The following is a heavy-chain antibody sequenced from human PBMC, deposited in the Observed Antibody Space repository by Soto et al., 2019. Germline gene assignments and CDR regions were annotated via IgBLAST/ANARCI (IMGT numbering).Heavy chain of an antibody. CDR2: IIPIFGTA. Sequence: SVKVSCKASGYNLGAYYTYWVRQAPGQGLEWMGGIIPIFGTANYAQKFQGRVTITADESTSTAYMELSSLRSEDTAVYYCATGNPYYYDSSGYISPYYGMDVWGQGTTVTVSS. CDR1: GYNLGAYY. D-gene: IGHD3-22*01. J-gene: IGHJ6*02. V-gene: IGHV1-69*13. CDR3: ATGNPYYYDSSGYISPYYGMDV.